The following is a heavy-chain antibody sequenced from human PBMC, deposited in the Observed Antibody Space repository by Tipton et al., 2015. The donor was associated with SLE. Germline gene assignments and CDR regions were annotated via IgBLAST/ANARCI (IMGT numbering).Heavy chain of an antibody. J-gene: IGHJ6*02. CDR1: GFTFSSYA. D-gene: IGHD3-16*01. Sequence: SLRLSCAASGFTFSSYAMHWVRQAPGKGLEWVAVISYDGSNKYYADSVKGRFTISRDNSKNTLYPQMNSLRAEDTAVYYCARALRPGGGSPDGMDVWGQGTTVTVSS. V-gene: IGHV3-30*04. CDR2: ISYDGSNK. CDR3: ARALRPGGGSPDGMDV.